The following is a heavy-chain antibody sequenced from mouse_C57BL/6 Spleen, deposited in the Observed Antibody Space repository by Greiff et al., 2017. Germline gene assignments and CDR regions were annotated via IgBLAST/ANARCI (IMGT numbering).Heavy chain of an antibody. CDR2: IYPGDGDT. J-gene: IGHJ3*01. Sequence: VQLQQSGAELVKPGASVKISCKASGYAFSSYWMNWVKQRPGKGLEWIGQIYPGDGDTNYNGKFKGKATLTADKSSSTAYMQLSSLPSEDSAVYFCAREIYYDYEWFAYWGQGTLVTVSA. CDR1: GYAFSSYW. CDR3: AREIYYDYEWFAY. V-gene: IGHV1-80*01. D-gene: IGHD2-4*01.